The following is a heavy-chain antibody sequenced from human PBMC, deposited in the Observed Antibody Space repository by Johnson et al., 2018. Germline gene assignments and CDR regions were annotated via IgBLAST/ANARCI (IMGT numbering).Heavy chain of an antibody. Sequence: VQLLESGGGLVQXGRSLGLSCAASGFTFDDYAMHWVRQAPGKGLEWVSGISWNSGSIGYADSVKGRFTISRDNAKNSLYRQMNSLRAEDTALYYCAKAPVGWLGEGAEYFQHWGQGTLVTVSS. J-gene: IGHJ1*01. CDR3: AKAPVGWLGEGAEYFQH. CDR1: GFTFDDYA. CDR2: ISWNSGSI. D-gene: IGHD3-3*01. V-gene: IGHV3-9*01.